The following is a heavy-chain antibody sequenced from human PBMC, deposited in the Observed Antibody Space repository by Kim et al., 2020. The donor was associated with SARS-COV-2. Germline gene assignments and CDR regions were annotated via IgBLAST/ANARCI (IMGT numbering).Heavy chain of an antibody. D-gene: IGHD3-10*01. CDR1: GGSFSGYY. CDR3: ARLMVRGVIRRLNWFDP. Sequence: SETLSLTCAVYGGSFSGYYWSWIRQPPGKGLEWTGEINHSGSTNYNPSLKSRVTISVDTSKNQFSLKLSSVTAADTAVYYCARLMVRGVIRRLNWFDPWGQGTLVTVSS. V-gene: IGHV4-34*01. J-gene: IGHJ5*02. CDR2: INHSGST.